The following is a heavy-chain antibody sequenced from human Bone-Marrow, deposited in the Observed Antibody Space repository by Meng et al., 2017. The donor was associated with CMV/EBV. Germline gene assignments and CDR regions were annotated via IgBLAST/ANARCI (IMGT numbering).Heavy chain of an antibody. CDR1: GFTVSSNY. CDR3: AREADNNWFDP. J-gene: IGHJ5*02. CDR2: IYSGGST. Sequence: VQLVGSGGGVVQPGRSLRLSCAASGFTVSSNYMSWVRQAPGKGLEWVSVIYSGGSTYYADSVKGRFTISRDNSKNTLYLQMNSLRAEDTAVYYCAREADNNWFDPWGQGTLVTVSS. V-gene: IGHV3-53*01.